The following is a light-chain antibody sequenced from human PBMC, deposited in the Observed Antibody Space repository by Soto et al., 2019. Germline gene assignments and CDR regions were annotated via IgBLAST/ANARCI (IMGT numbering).Light chain of an antibody. CDR1: SSDVGRYNY. CDR3: CSYAGSPYV. Sequence: QSALTRPRSVSGSPGQSVTISCTGTSSDVGRYNYVSWYQHHPGKATKLMIYDVSTRPSGVPDRFSGSKSGTTASLTISGLQAEDEADYYCCSYAGSPYVLGTGTKSPS. V-gene: IGLV2-11*01. CDR2: DVS. J-gene: IGLJ1*01.